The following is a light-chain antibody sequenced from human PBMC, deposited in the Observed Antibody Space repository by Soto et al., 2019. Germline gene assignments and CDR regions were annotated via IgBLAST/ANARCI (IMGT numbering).Light chain of an antibody. CDR2: GAS. CDR1: QSVNSN. V-gene: IGKV3-15*01. J-gene: IGKJ3*01. CDR3: QQRSNWPLFT. Sequence: EIVMTQSPATLSVSPGERATLSCRASQSVNSNLAWYQQKPGQAPRLLIYGASTRATGIPARFSGSGSGTEFTLTISSLQSEDFAVYYCQQRSNWPLFTFGPGTKVDIK.